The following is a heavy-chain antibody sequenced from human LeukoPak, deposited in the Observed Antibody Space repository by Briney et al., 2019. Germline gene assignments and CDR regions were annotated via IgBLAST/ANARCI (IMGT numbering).Heavy chain of an antibody. Sequence: PGGSLRLSCAASGFTFSSYSMNWVRQAPGKGLEWVSSISSSSSYIYYADSVKGRFTISRDNAKNSLYLQMNSLRAEDTAVYYCARDHYGDYGVDYWGQGTLVTVSS. J-gene: IGHJ4*02. CDR3: ARDHYGDYGVDY. CDR1: GFTFSSYS. CDR2: ISSSSSYI. V-gene: IGHV3-21*01. D-gene: IGHD4-17*01.